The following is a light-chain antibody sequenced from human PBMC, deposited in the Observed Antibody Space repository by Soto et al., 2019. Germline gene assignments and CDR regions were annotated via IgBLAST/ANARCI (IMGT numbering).Light chain of an antibody. CDR1: QNIGIW. V-gene: IGKV1-5*03. CDR2: KAY. J-gene: IGKJ1*01. Sequence: DVQMTQSPSTLSASVGDRVTLTCRASQNIGIWLAWYQQKPGKAPTLMIHKAYTLGSGVPSRFSGGGSGTEFTLAIPRLQPYDFSTYYCQQYNGRAFGQGTKGEFK. CDR3: QQYNGRA.